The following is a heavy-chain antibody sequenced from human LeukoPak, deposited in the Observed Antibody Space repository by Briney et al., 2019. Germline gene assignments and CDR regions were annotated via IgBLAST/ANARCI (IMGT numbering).Heavy chain of an antibody. V-gene: IGHV3-23*01. D-gene: IGHD6-6*01. CDR3: ARGSDSSRPYYFDY. CDR2: ITGSGGST. Sequence: GGSLRLSCAVSGFTFSNYAMAWVRQASGKGLEWVSAITGSGGSTYHADSVKGRFTISRDNPKNTLYLQMSSLRAEDTALYYCARGSDSSRPYYFDYWGPGTLVTVSS. CDR1: GFTFSNYA. J-gene: IGHJ4*02.